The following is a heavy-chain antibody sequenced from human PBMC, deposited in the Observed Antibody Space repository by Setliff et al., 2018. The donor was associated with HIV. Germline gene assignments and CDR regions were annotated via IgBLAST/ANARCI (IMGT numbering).Heavy chain of an antibody. CDR2: INQRGTEI. Sequence: HPGGSLRLSCVVSTFTFPNYWMAWLRQAPGRGLEFVANINQRGTEINYVDSVKGRFTISRDNAKNSLYLQMNSLRAEDTAVYYCARSFWGFVRNAASDIWGQGTMVTVSS. D-gene: IGHD3-16*01. V-gene: IGHV3-7*01. CDR1: TFTFPNYW. CDR3: ARSFWGFVRNAASDI. J-gene: IGHJ3*02.